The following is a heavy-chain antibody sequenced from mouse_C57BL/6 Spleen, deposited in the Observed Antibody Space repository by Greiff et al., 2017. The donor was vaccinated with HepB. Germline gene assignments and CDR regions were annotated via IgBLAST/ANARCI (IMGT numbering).Heavy chain of an antibody. J-gene: IGHJ2*01. CDR1: GYTFTSYW. D-gene: IGHD1-1*01. Sequence: QVQLQQSGAELVKPGASVKLSCKASGYTFTSYWMQWVKQRPGQGLEWIGEIDPSDSYTNYNQKFKGKATLTVDTSSSTAYMQLSSLTSEDSAVYYCARRHLLLRPYYFDYWGQGTTLTVSS. CDR3: ARRHLLLRPYYFDY. V-gene: IGHV1-50*01. CDR2: IDPSDSYT.